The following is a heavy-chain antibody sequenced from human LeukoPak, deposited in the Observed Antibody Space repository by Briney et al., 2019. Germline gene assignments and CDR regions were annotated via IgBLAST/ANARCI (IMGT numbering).Heavy chain of an antibody. J-gene: IGHJ2*01. V-gene: IGHV4-30-4*08. CDR3: ARIRRPHWYLDL. D-gene: IGHD3-3*01. CDR1: DDSISSADYY. Sequence: SETLSLTCTVSDDSISSADYYWTWIRQPPGKGLELVGFIYYSGSTKYNPSLKSRVTIPAATSKTQFSLRLSYATAADTAVYYCARIRRPHWYLDLWGRGTLVTVSS. CDR2: IYYSGST.